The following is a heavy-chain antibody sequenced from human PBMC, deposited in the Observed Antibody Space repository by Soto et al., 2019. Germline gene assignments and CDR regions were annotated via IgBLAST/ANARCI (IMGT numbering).Heavy chain of an antibody. CDR3: ARDPPGYYYDSSGYYPDY. CDR1: GFTFSSYS. V-gene: IGHV3-21*01. Sequence: GGSLRLSCAASGFTFSSYSMNWVRQAPGKGLEWVSSISSSSSYIYYADSVKGRFTISRDNAKNSLYLQMNSLRAEDTAVYYCARDPPGYYYDSSGYYPDYWGQGTLVTVSS. CDR2: ISSSSSYI. D-gene: IGHD3-22*01. J-gene: IGHJ4*02.